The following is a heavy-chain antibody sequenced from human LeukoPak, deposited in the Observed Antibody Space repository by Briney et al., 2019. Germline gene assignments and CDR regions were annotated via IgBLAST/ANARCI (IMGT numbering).Heavy chain of an antibody. Sequence: GGSLRLSCAASGFTFNSYWMSWVRQAPGKGQELVANINQDGSEKYYVDSVKGRFTISRDNAKSSLYLQMNSLRAEDTAVYYCARGLRSTRGLDDYWGQGTLVTVSS. CDR2: INQDGSEK. V-gene: IGHV3-7*01. J-gene: IGHJ4*02. CDR3: ARGLRSTRGLDDY. CDR1: GFTFNSYW. D-gene: IGHD1-26*01.